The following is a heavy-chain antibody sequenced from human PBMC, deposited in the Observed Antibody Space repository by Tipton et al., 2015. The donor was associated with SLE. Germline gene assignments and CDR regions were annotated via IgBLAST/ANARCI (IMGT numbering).Heavy chain of an antibody. V-gene: IGHV4-34*01. CDR2: INHSGST. CDR3: ARGLVSGVYFDL. CDR1: GGSFSGYY. J-gene: IGHJ2*01. D-gene: IGHD6-13*01. Sequence: LRLSCAVYGGSFSGYYWSWIRQPPGKGLEWIGEINHSGSTNYNPSLKSRVTISVDTSKNQFSLKLSSVTAADTAVYYGARGLVSGVYFDLWGRGTLVTVSS.